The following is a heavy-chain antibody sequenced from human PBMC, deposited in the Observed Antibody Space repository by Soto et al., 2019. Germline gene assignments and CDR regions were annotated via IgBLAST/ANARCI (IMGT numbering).Heavy chain of an antibody. Sequence: ASVKVSCKASGGTFSSYTISWVRQAPGQGLEWMGRIIPILGIANYAQKFQGRVTITADKSTSTAYMELSSLRSEDTAVYYCARDELERRLGLIWKPLDYWGQGTLVTVSS. CDR2: IIPILGIA. D-gene: IGHD1-1*01. V-gene: IGHV1-69*04. J-gene: IGHJ4*02. CDR3: ARDELERRLGLIWKPLDY. CDR1: GGTFSSYT.